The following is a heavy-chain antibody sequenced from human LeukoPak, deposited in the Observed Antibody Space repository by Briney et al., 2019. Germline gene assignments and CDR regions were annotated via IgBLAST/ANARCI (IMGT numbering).Heavy chain of an antibody. D-gene: IGHD3-10*01. Sequence: QSGGSLRLSCSASGFTFSSYAMHWVRQAPGKGLEWVTLISHDGSDKYYADSVKGRFTISRDNSKNTLYLQVNSLRAEDTAVYYCAREKYAYGSGSYYPLDYWGQGTLVTVSS. J-gene: IGHJ4*02. V-gene: IGHV3-30-3*01. CDR3: AREKYAYGSGSYYPLDY. CDR2: ISHDGSDK. CDR1: GFTFSSYA.